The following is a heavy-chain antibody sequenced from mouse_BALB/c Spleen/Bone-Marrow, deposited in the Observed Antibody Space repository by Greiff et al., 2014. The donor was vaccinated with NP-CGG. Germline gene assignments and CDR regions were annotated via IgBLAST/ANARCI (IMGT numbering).Heavy chain of an antibody. CDR1: GYTFTSYW. CDR3: TPGRSFITTVVGPDY. J-gene: IGHJ2*01. Sequence: EVQLQQSGTVLARPGASVKMSCKASGYTFTSYWMHWVKQRPGQGLEWIGAIYPGNSDTSYNQKFKGKAKLTAVTSTSTACMELSSLTNEDSAVYYCTPGRSFITTVVGPDYWGQGTTLTVSS. D-gene: IGHD1-1*01. CDR2: IYPGNSDT. V-gene: IGHV1-5*01.